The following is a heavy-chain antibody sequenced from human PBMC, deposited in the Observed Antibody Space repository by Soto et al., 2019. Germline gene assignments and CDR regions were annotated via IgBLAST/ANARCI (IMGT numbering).Heavy chain of an antibody. CDR1: GFSFRNYA. V-gene: IGHV3-23*01. J-gene: IGHJ5*02. Sequence: GGSLRLSCAASGFSFRNYAMSWVRQSPGKGLEWVSSISNSGGSTSNADSVKGRFTISRDNSENTLYLQMNSLRAEDAAVYYCANYIAVAGTYWFDPWGQGTLVTVSS. CDR2: ISNSGGST. CDR3: ANYIAVAGTYWFDP. D-gene: IGHD6-19*01.